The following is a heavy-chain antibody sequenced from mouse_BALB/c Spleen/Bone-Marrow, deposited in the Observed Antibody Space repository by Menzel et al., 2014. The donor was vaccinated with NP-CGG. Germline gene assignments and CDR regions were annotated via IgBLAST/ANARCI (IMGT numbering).Heavy chain of an antibody. D-gene: IGHD1-1*01. J-gene: IGHJ2*01. V-gene: IGHV14-3*02. CDR3: ARYYYGYYFDY. Sequence: DVQLQESGAELVEPGASVKLSCTASGFNIKDTYMHWVKQRPEQGLEWIGRIDPANGNTKYDPKFQGKATITADTSSNTAYLQLSSLTSEDTAVYYCARYYYGYYFDYWGQGTTLTVSS. CDR1: GFNIKDTY. CDR2: IDPANGNT.